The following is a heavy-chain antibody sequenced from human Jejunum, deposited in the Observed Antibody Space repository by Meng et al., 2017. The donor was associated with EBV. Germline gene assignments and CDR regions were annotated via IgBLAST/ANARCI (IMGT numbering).Heavy chain of an antibody. D-gene: IGHD1-26*01. V-gene: IGHV1-3*01. J-gene: IGHJ4*01. CDR1: VNISPNFA. CDR2: INPGTGGR. Sequence: QVHLLHSGGEVNESGSSVKLFCKSPVNISPNFALHWLRQAPVQTPEWMTWINPGTGGRQFSHKFQGRVTITSDTSASTVYMELSGLRSEDTAMYYCARELGGRFNYWGQGTLVTVSS. CDR3: ARELGGRFNY.